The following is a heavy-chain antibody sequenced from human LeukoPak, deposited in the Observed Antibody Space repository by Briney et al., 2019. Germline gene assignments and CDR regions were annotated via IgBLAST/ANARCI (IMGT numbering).Heavy chain of an antibody. CDR2: ISYDGSNK. D-gene: IGHD4-11*01. Sequence: PGGSLRLSCAASGFSFSGYGMHWVRQAPGKGLEWVAVISYDGSNKYYADSVKGRFTISRDNSKNTLYLQMNSLRAEDTAVYYCAKDYRSQMDVWGQGTTVTVSS. CDR3: AKDYRSQMDV. CDR1: GFSFSGYG. J-gene: IGHJ6*02. V-gene: IGHV3-33*05.